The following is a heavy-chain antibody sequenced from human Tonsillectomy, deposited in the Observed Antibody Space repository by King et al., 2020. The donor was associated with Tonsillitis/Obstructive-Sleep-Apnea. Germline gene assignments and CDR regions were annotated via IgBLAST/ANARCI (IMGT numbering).Heavy chain of an antibody. V-gene: IGHV4-31*03. CDR1: GGSISSGGYY. CDR2: IYYSGST. CDR3: AGDGRAPPGFDY. D-gene: IGHD1-14*01. J-gene: IGHJ4*02. Sequence: VQLQESGPGLVKPSQTLSLTCSVSGGSISSGGYYWSWIRQHPGKGLEWIGNIYYSGSTYYNPSLKSRVTISVDTSNNKFSLKLSSVNAADTAVYYCAGDGRAPPGFDYWGQGPPVTVSS.